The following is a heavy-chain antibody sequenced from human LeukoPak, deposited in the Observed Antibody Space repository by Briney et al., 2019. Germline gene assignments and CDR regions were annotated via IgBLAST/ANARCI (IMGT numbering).Heavy chain of an antibody. V-gene: IGHV3-49*04. CDR2: IRSKAYGGTT. J-gene: IGHJ6*03. CDR1: GFTFCDNA. CDR3: TPRYSSGWGTIYYYYYNMDV. Sequence: PGGSLRLSCTGSGFTFCDNAMSWVRQAPGKGLEWVGFIRSKAYGGTTEHAASVKGRFTISRDDSKSIAYLQMNSLKTEDTAVYYCTPRYSSGWGTIYYYYYNMDVWGKGTTVTVSS. D-gene: IGHD6-19*01.